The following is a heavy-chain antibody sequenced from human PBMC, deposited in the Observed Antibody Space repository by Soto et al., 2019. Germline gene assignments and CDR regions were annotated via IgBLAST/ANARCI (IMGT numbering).Heavy chain of an antibody. CDR1: GLTFSKYW. Sequence: GGSLRLSCAASGLTFSKYWVHWVRQAPGKGLVWVARISGAGSSTDYADSVKGRFTVSRDNAKNTVYLQMSSLRAEDTAVYYCATLIPPEAPWGQGTLVTVSS. V-gene: IGHV3-74*01. D-gene: IGHD2-2*02. CDR3: ATLIPPEAP. CDR2: ISGAGSST. J-gene: IGHJ5*02.